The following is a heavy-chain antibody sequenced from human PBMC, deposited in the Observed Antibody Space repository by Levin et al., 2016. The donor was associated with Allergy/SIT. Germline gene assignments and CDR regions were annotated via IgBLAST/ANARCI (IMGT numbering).Heavy chain of an antibody. CDR3: ARGAIYFYWYFDL. Sequence: GESLKISCAASGFTVNSNYMSWVRQAPGKGLEWVSGIHSGGSTYYADSVKGRFTISRDNSKNTLYLQMNSLRAEDTAVYYCARGAIYFYWYFDLWGRGTLVTVSS. CDR1: GFTVNSNY. V-gene: IGHV3-53*01. J-gene: IGHJ2*01. CDR2: IHSGGST. D-gene: IGHD3-9*01.